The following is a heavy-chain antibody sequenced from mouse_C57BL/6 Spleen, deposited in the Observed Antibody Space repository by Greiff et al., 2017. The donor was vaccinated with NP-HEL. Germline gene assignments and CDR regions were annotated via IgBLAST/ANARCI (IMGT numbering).Heavy chain of an antibody. D-gene: IGHD1-1*02. CDR2: INPYNGDT. V-gene: IGHV1-20*01. Sequence: EVQLVESGPELVKPGDSVKISCKASGYSFTGYFMNWVMQSHGKSLEWIGRINPYNGDTFYNQKFKGKATLTVDKSSSTAHMELRSLTSEDSAVYYCARGGYYLDYWGQGTTLTVSS. CDR3: ARGGYYLDY. CDR1: GYSFTGYF. J-gene: IGHJ2*01.